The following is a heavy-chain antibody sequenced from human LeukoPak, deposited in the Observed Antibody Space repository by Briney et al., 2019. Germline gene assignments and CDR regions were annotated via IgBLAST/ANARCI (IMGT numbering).Heavy chain of an antibody. CDR1: GFTFSSCE. D-gene: IGHD2-2*01. CDR3: ARVDCSSTSCYQLDP. Sequence: PGGSLRLSCTASGFTFSSCEMHGVRQAPGKGLEWVSYISSSGSTIYYADSVKGRFTISRDNAKNSLYLQMNSLRAEDTAVYYCARVDCSSTSCYQLDPWGQGTLVTVSS. V-gene: IGHV3-48*03. J-gene: IGHJ5*02. CDR2: ISSSGSTI.